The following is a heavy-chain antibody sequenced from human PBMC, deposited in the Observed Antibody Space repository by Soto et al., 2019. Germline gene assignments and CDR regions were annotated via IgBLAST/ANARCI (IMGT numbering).Heavy chain of an antibody. CDR2: INPKSGDS. CDR1: GFTFTTYY. J-gene: IGHJ4*02. CDR3: ARDKLRSAYYFTSAGDY. Sequence: QVQLVQSGAEVKKPGASVKVSCKASGFTFTTYYIQWVRQAPGQGLEWMGWINPKSGDSKYSWKFQGRVTMTRDASISTAYMTLSSLRSDDTAVYYCARDKLRSAYYFTSAGDYWGQGTLVTVSS. D-gene: IGHD2-21*01. V-gene: IGHV1-2*02.